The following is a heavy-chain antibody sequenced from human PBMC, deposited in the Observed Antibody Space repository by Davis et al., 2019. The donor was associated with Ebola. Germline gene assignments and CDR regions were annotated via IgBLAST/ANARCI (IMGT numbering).Heavy chain of an antibody. CDR3: ARLARIQGYYYGMDV. CDR2: IYYSGST. Sequence: PSETLSLTCTVSGGSISSYYWSWIRQPPGKGLEWIGSIYYSGSTYYNPSLKSRVTISVDTSKNQFSLKLSSVTAADTAVYYCARLARIQGYYYGMDVWGQGTTVTVSS. V-gene: IGHV4-59*05. CDR1: GGSISSYY. D-gene: IGHD5-18*01. J-gene: IGHJ6*02.